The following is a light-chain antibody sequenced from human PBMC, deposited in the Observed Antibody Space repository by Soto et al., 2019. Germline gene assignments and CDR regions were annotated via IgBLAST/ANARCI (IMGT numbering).Light chain of an antibody. J-gene: IGLJ1*01. CDR1: SSDVGSYNL. V-gene: IGLV2-23*02. Sequence: QSVLTQPASVSGSPGQSITISCTGTSSDVGSYNLVSWYQQHPGKAPKLMIYEVSKRPSGVSNRFSDSKSGNTASLTISGLQAEDEADYYCCSYAGSSTYVFGTGTRSPA. CDR3: CSYAGSSTYV. CDR2: EVS.